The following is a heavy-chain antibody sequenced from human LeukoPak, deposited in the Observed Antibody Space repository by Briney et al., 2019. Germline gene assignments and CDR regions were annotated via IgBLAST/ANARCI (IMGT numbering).Heavy chain of an antibody. CDR3: AKSKDFLTVYCFDY. D-gene: IGHD3-9*01. J-gene: IGHJ4*02. CDR2: IYHSGST. CDR1: GGSISSSNW. V-gene: IGHV4-4*02. Sequence: SETLSLTCAVSGGSISSSNWWSWVRQPPGKGLEWIGEIYHSGSTNYNPSLKSRVTISVDKSKNQFSLKVTSVTAADTAVYYCAKSKDFLTVYCFDYWGQGTLVTVSS.